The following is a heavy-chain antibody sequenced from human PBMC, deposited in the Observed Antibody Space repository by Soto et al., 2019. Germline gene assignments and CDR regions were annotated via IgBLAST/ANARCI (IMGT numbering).Heavy chain of an antibody. CDR1: GGSISSYY. J-gene: IGHJ5*02. D-gene: IGHD6-13*01. V-gene: IGHV4-59*01. CDR2: IYYSGST. CDR3: ARDIAAAGRILGFDP. Sequence: PSETLSLTCTVSGGSISSYYWSWIRQPPGKGLEWIGYIYYSGSTNYNPSLKSRVTISVDTSKNQFSLKLSSVTAADTAVYYCARDIAAAGRILGFDPWGQGTLVTVSS.